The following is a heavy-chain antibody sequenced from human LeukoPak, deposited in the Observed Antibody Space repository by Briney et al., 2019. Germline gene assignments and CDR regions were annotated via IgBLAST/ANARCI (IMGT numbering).Heavy chain of an antibody. CDR3: ARITLTIDY. D-gene: IGHD3-10*01. Sequence: ASETLSLTCTVSGGSISSSSYYWGWIRQPPGKGLGWIGSIYYSGSTYYNPSLKSRVTISVDTSKNQFSLKLSSVTAADTAVYYCARITLTIDYWGQGTLVTVSS. CDR2: IYYSGST. V-gene: IGHV4-39*01. CDR1: GGSISSSSYY. J-gene: IGHJ4*02.